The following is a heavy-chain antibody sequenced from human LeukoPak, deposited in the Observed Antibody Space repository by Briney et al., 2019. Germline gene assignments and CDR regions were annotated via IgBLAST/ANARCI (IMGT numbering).Heavy chain of an antibody. Sequence: GGSLRLSCAASGFTFSSYWMHWVRQAPGKGLVWVSRINSDGSSTSYADSVKGRFTISRDNAKNTLYLQMNSLRAEDTAVYYCARAHSTFCGMDVWGQGTTVTVSS. CDR3: ARAHSTFCGMDV. CDR2: INSDGSST. V-gene: IGHV3-74*01. D-gene: IGHD6-13*01. J-gene: IGHJ6*02. CDR1: GFTFSSYW.